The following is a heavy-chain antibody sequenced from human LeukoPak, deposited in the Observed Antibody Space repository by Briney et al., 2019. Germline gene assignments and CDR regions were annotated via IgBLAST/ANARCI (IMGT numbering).Heavy chain of an antibody. J-gene: IGHJ3*02. CDR3: ARVPDYYYDSTAFDI. CDR1: GFTFSSYG. CDR2: ISSSSSTI. D-gene: IGHD3-22*01. Sequence: PGGSLRLSCAASGFTFSSYGMNWVRQAPGKGLEWVSYISSSSSTIYYADSVKGRFTISRDNAKNSLYLQMNSLRAEDTAVYYCARVPDYYYDSTAFDIWGQGTMVTVSS. V-gene: IGHV3-48*01.